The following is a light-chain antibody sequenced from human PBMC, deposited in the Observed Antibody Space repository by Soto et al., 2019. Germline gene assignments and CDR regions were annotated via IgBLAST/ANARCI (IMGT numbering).Light chain of an antibody. CDR2: KAS. J-gene: IGKJ1*01. V-gene: IGKV1-5*03. CDR1: QSISTH. Sequence: DIQMTQSPSTLSASVGDRVTISCRASQSISTHLAWYQQKPGKAPKLLIYKASTLKSGVPSRFSGSGSGTEFTLTISSLQPDDFATYYCQHYNSYSEAFGQGTRWIS. CDR3: QHYNSYSEA.